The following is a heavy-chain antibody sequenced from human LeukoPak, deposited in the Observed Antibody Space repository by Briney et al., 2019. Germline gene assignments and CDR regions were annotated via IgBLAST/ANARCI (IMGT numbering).Heavy chain of an antibody. CDR1: GFTFSRYW. CDR3: ARGHRPIFGVVIKNAFDI. Sequence: GGSLRLSCAASGFTFSRYWMSWVRQAPGKGLEWVANIKQDGSEKYYVDSVKGRFTISRDNAKNSLYLQMNSLRAEDTAVYYCARGHRPIFGVVIKNAFDIWGQGTMVTVSS. CDR2: IKQDGSEK. V-gene: IGHV3-7*04. J-gene: IGHJ3*02. D-gene: IGHD3-3*02.